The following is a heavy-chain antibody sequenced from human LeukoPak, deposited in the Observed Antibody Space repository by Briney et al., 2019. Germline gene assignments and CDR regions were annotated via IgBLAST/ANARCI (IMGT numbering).Heavy chain of an antibody. D-gene: IGHD1/OR15-1a*01. Sequence: PSETLSLTCSVSGVAISGSYWIWIRQFPGRGLQYVGSIFYRDSFFYTGTTFYNPSLQSRVSISVDTSKNTFSLRVRSVTAADTAVYYCARQISENKDYWGQGILVTVSS. CDR3: ARQISENKDY. CDR1: GVAISGSY. CDR2: IFYRDSFFYTGTT. J-gene: IGHJ4*02. V-gene: IGHV4-59*08.